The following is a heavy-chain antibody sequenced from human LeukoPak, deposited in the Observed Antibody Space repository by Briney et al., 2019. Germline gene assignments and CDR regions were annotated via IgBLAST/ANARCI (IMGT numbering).Heavy chain of an antibody. V-gene: IGHV3-30-3*01. CDR2: ISYVGSNT. CDR3: ARDSYGCDY. D-gene: IGHD5-18*01. Sequence: PGGSLRLSCAASGFTFSTYAMHRVRQAPGKGLEWVAVISYVGSNTYYADSVKGRFTISRDNSKNTLYLQMNSLRAEDTAVYYCARDSYGCDYWGQGTLVTVSS. J-gene: IGHJ4*02. CDR1: GFTFSTYA.